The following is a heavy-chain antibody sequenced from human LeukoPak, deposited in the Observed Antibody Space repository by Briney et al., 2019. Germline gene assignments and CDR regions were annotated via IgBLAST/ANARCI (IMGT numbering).Heavy chain of an antibody. CDR2: ISGRGGST. CDR3: AKDDYGDYVYYYMDV. CDR1: GFTFTSYG. Sequence: AGGSLRLSCAASGFTFTSYGMHWVRQAPGKGLEWVSAISGRGGSTYYADSVKGRFTISRDNSKNTLYLQMNSLRAEDTAVYYCAKDDYGDYVYYYMDVWGKGTTVTVSS. D-gene: IGHD4-17*01. V-gene: IGHV3-23*01. J-gene: IGHJ6*03.